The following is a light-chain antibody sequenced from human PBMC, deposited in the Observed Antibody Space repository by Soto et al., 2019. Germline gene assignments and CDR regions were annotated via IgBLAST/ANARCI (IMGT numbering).Light chain of an antibody. J-gene: IGKJ4*01. CDR2: DAS. V-gene: IGKV1-5*01. Sequence: DIQMTQSPSTLSASVGDRVAITCRASQSISQWVAWYQQKPGRAPELLIYDASKLKSGVPSRFSGSGSGTEFTLTISSLQPDDFATYYCQQYNSYSRSFGGGTKVDIK. CDR3: QQYNSYSRS. CDR1: QSISQW.